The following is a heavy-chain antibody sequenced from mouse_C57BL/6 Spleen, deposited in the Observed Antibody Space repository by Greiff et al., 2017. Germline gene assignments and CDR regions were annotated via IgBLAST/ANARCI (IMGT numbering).Heavy chain of an antibody. J-gene: IGHJ4*01. D-gene: IGHD4-1*01. CDR1: GFTFSDYG. Sequence: EVQLVESGGGLVKPGGSLKLSCAASGFTFSDYGMHWVRQAPEKGLEWVAYISSGSSTIYYADPVKGRFTISRDKAKNNLFLQMTSLRSEDTAMYYCEAAGTGYAMDYWGQGTSVTVAS. CDR2: ISSGSSTI. V-gene: IGHV5-17*01. CDR3: EAAGTGYAMDY.